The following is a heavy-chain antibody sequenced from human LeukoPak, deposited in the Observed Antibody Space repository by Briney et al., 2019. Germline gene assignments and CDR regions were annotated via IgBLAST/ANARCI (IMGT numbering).Heavy chain of an antibody. CDR2: IDYDGKND. J-gene: IGHJ4*02. V-gene: IGHV3-33*01. Sequence: PGTSLRLSCAASGFTFSSYGMHWVRQAPGKGLEWVAAIDYDGKNDYYVDSVKGRFTISRDDSKSTLYLQMDSLRVEDTAVYSCTRDFRSRPSCFDCWGQGALVTVTS. CDR3: TRDFRSRPSCFDC. CDR1: GFTFSSYG. D-gene: IGHD2-2*01.